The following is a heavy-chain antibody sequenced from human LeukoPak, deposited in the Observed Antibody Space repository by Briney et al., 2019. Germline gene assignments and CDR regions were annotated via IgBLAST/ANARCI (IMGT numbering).Heavy chain of an antibody. CDR3: AKSQGSGGYQLLPYFDY. Sequence: GGSLRLSCAASGFTFSSYAMSWVRQAPGKGLEWVSAISGSGGSTYYADSVRGRFTISRDNSKNTLYLQMNSLRAEDTAVYYCAKSQGSGGYQLLPYFDYWGQGTLVTVSS. J-gene: IGHJ4*02. V-gene: IGHV3-23*01. CDR2: ISGSGGST. D-gene: IGHD2-2*01. CDR1: GFTFSSYA.